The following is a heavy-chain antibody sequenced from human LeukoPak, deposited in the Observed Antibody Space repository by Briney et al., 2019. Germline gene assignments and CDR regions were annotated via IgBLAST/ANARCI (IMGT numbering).Heavy chain of an antibody. CDR1: GYTFTGYY. CDR2: INPNSGGT. CDR3: ARERGPHCSSTSCYIEGGGDY. V-gene: IGHV1-2*02. Sequence: GASVKVSCKASGYTFTGYYMHWVRQAPGQGLEWMGWINPNSGGTNYAQKFQGRVTMTRDTSISTAYMELSRLRSDDTAAYYCARERGPHCSSTSCYIEGGGDYWGQGTLVTVSS. D-gene: IGHD2-2*02. J-gene: IGHJ4*02.